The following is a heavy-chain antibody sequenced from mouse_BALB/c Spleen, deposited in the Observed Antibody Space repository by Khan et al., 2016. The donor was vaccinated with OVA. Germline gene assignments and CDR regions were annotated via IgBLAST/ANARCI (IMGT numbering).Heavy chain of an antibody. V-gene: IGHV3-5*02. J-gene: IGHJ1*01. Sequence: VQLQQSGPGLVKPSQTVSLTCTVTGISITSGNYRWSWIRQFPGNKLEWIGNIYYSGTVTYNPSLTSRTTITRDTSNNQFILEMNYLTAEDTATYYCARGDGSVYWYFDVWGAGTTVTVSA. D-gene: IGHD1-1*01. CDR1: GISITSGNYR. CDR2: IYYSGTV. CDR3: ARGDGSVYWYFDV.